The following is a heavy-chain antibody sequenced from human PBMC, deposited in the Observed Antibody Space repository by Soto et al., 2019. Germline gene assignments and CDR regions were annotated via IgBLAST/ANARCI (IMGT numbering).Heavy chain of an antibody. V-gene: IGHV4-59*01. CDR1: GGSMSNYY. Sequence: QVHLLESGPGLLKSSETLSLTCMVSGGSMSNYYWSWIRQPPGKGLEWIGYIYYSGNTKYNPSLKGCGTISKETAKNQFSLKLSSVTDAATAVYYCARLGYSRRCFWYVALRGRGTLVT. D-gene: IGHD5-18*01. CDR2: IYYSGNT. CDR3: ARLGYSRRCFWYVAL. J-gene: IGHJ2*01.